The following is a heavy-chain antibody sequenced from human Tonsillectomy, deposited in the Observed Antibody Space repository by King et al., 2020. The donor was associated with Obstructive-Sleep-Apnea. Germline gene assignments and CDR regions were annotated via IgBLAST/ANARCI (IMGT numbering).Heavy chain of an antibody. Sequence: VQLQESGPGLVKPSQTLSLTCTVSGGYITSGDYYWRWIRQPPGKGLEWIGYVYYSGRTYSNPSLKSRVTISVDTSKTQFSLKLSSVTAADTAVYYCARGNYYDSSGYYHRGEWFDPWGQGTLVTVSS. J-gene: IGHJ5*02. D-gene: IGHD3-22*01. CDR2: VYYSGRT. V-gene: IGHV4-30-4*01. CDR3: ARGNYYDSSGYYHRGEWFDP. CDR1: GGYITSGDYY.